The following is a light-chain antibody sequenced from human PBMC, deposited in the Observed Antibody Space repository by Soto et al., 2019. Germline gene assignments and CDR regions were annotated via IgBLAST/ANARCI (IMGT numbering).Light chain of an antibody. CDR3: GTWDSSLSAGV. J-gene: IGLJ3*02. CDR2: ENN. CDR1: SSNIENYY. V-gene: IGLV1-51*02. Sequence: QSALTQPPSVSAAPGQRVTISCSGSSSNIENYYVSWYQQLPGTAPKLLIYENNKRPSGIPDRFSGSKSGTSATLGITGLQTGEEADYYCGTWDSSLSAGVFGGGTKVTVL.